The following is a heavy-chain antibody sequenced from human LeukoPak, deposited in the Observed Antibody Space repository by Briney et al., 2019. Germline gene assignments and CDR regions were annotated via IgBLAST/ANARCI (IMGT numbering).Heavy chain of an antibody. CDR2: IYPSGDTT. CDR1: GYTFSKNY. D-gene: IGHD3-10*01. V-gene: IGHV1-46*01. J-gene: IGHJ4*02. CDR3: ARVVRGTHFDY. Sequence: ASVKVSCKASGYTFSKNYFHWVRQAPGQGLEWMGIIYPSGDTTIYAQKFQGRVTMTRDTSTLTVYMELSSLRSEDTAVYYCARVVRGTHFDYWGQGTLVTVSS.